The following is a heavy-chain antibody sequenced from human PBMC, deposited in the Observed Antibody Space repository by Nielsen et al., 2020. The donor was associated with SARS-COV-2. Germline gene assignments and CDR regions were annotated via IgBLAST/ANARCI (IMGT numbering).Heavy chain of an antibody. D-gene: IGHD6-19*01. V-gene: IGHV4-39*07. J-gene: IGHJ4*02. Sequence: WIRQPPGKGLEWIGSIYYSGSTCYNPSLKSRVTISVDTSKNQFSLKLSSVTAADTAVYYCARGLAGNDYWGQGTLVTVSS. CDR3: ARGLAGNDY. CDR2: IYYSGST.